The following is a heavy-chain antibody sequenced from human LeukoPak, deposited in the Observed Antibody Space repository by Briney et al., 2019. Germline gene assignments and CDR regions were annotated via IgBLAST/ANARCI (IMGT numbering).Heavy chain of an antibody. CDR3: ANIPKQQLVRDY. CDR2: IDPDGSHK. CDR1: GFTFTRFW. V-gene: IGHV3-7*01. Sequence: GGSLRLSCGASGFTFTRFWMNWVRQAPGRGLEWVANIDPDGSHKYYVDSVKGRFTISRDNSKNTLYLQMNSLRAEDTAVYYCANIPKQQLVRDYWGQGTLVTVSS. J-gene: IGHJ4*02. D-gene: IGHD6-13*01.